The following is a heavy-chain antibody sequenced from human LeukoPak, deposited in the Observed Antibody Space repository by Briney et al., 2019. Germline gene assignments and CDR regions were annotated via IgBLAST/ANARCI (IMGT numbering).Heavy chain of an antibody. V-gene: IGHV1-69*13. Sequence: ASVKVSCKASGGTFSSYAISWVRQAPGQGLEWMGGIIPSFGTANYAQKFQGRVTITADESTSTAYMELSSLRSEDTAVYYCARGSFVHGSSSSDWPWFDPWGQGTLVTVSS. J-gene: IGHJ5*02. CDR1: GGTFSSYA. CDR3: ARGSFVHGSSSSDWPWFDP. D-gene: IGHD6-6*01. CDR2: IIPSFGTA.